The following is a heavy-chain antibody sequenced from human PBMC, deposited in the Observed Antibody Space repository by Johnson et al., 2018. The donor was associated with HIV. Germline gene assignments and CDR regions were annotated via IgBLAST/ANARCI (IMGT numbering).Heavy chain of an antibody. CDR1: GFTFSSYA. D-gene: IGHD1-1*01. CDR3: ARGYTWNDVSI. J-gene: IGHJ3*02. Sequence: QVQLVESGGDVVQPGRSLRLSCTASGFTFSSYALHWVRQAPGKGLEWVAIISIDGSNPYFADSVKGRFTIYSDNFNNTVYLQMNSLRTVDTAVYYCARGYTWNDVSIWGQGTMVTVSS. V-gene: IGHV3-30*04. CDR2: ISIDGSNP.